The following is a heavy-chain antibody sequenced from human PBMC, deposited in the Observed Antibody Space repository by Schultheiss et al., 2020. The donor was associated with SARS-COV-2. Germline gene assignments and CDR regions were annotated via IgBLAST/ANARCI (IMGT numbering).Heavy chain of an antibody. J-gene: IGHJ4*02. D-gene: IGHD1-26*01. CDR2: IKSKTDGGTT. CDR1: GFTFSSYA. Sequence: GGSLRLSCAASGFTFSSYAMSWVRQAPGKGLEWVGRIKSKTDGGTTDYAAPVKGRFTISRDDSKNTLYLQMNSLKTEDTAVYYCTTDLLRGSYYAPIDYWGQGTLVTVSS. CDR3: TTDLLRGSYYAPIDY. V-gene: IGHV3-15*01.